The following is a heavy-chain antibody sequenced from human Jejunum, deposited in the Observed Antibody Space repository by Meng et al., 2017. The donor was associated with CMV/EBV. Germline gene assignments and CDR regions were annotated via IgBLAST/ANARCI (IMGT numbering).Heavy chain of an antibody. CDR3: VRGNYGFDY. J-gene: IGHJ4*02. V-gene: IGHV3-11*01. CDR1: GLTFGAYY. Sequence: LSCAACGLTFGAYYMAWVRQAPGKGLEWVSYITGSGNTIYYADSVKGRFTISRDNAKSSLYLEINSLRAEDTAVYYCVRGNYGFDYWGQGTLVTVSS. CDR2: ITGSGNTI. D-gene: IGHD4-17*01.